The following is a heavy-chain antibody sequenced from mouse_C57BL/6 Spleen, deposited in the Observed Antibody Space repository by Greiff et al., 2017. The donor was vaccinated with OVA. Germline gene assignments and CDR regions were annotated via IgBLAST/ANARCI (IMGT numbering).Heavy chain of an antibody. V-gene: IGHV1-69*01. Sequence: VQLQQPGAELVMPGASVKLSCKASGYTFTSYWMHWVKQRPGQGLEWIGEIDPSDSYTNYNQKFKGKSTLTVDKSSSTAYMQLSSLTSEDSAVYYCAREAIDYWGQGTSVTVSS. CDR2: IDPSDSYT. J-gene: IGHJ4*01. CDR3: AREAIDY. CDR1: GYTFTSYW.